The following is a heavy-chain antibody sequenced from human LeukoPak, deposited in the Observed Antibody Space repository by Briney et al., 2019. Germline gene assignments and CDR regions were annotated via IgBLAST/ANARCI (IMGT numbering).Heavy chain of an antibody. J-gene: IGHJ4*02. V-gene: IGHV4-39*07. D-gene: IGHD5-24*01. CDR2: IYYSGST. CDR3: ARGEMATIADY. Sequence: SETLSLTCTVSGGSISSSSYYWGWIRQPPGKGLEWIGSIYYSGSTYYNPSLKSRVTISVDTSKNQFSLKLSSVTAADTAVYYCARGEMATIADYWGQGTLVTVSS. CDR1: GGSISSSSYY.